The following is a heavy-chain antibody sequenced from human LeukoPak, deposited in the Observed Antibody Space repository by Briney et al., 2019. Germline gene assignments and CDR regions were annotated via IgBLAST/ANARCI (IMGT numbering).Heavy chain of an antibody. D-gene: IGHD3-10*01. CDR1: GYTFTSYD. J-gene: IGHJ5*02. CDR2: MNPNSGNT. V-gene: IGHV1-8*01. CDR3: ARGLYGSGSYYSWDNWFDP. Sequence: ASVKVSCKASGYTFTSYDINWVRQATGQGLEWMGWMNPNSGNTGYAQKFQGRVTMTRNTSISTAYMELSSLRSEDTAVYYCARGLYGSGSYYSWDNWFDPWGQGTLVTVSS.